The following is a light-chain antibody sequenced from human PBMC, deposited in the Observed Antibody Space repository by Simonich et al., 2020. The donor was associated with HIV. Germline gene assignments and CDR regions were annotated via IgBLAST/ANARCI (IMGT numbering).Light chain of an antibody. CDR2: KES. CDR3: YSAADNPWV. Sequence: SYELTQPSSVSVSPGQTARVTFSGDVVAKKYGRGFQQKPGQAPVLVIYKESERPSGIPERFSGSSSGTTVTLTIRGAQVEDEADYYCYSAADNPWVFGGGTKLTVL. CDR1: VVAKKY. J-gene: IGLJ3*02. V-gene: IGLV3-27*01.